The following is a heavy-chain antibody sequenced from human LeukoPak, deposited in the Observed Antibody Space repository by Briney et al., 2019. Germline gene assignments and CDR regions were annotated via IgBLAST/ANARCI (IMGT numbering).Heavy chain of an antibody. CDR2: IYTSGST. J-gene: IGHJ4*02. CDR1: GGSISSYY. V-gene: IGHV4-4*09. Sequence: SETLSLTCTVSGGSISSYYWSWIRQPPGKGLEWIGYIYTSGSTNYNPSLKSRVTISVDTPKNQFSLKLSSVTAADTAVYYCARRRYVWASFDYWGQGTLVTVSS. D-gene: IGHD3-16*01. CDR3: ARRRYVWASFDY.